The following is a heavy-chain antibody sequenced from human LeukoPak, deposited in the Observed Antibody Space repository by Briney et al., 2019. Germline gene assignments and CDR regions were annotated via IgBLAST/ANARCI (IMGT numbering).Heavy chain of an antibody. CDR1: GFTFSSYG. Sequence: GGSLRLSCAASGFTFSSYGMHWVRQAPGKGLEWVAVISYDGSNKYYADSVKGRFTISRDNSKNTLYLQMNSLRVEDTAVYYCAKDRIPDGRYSIDFWGPGTLVTVSS. J-gene: IGHJ4*02. D-gene: IGHD5-24*01. CDR3: AKDRIPDGRYSIDF. CDR2: ISYDGSNK. V-gene: IGHV3-30*18.